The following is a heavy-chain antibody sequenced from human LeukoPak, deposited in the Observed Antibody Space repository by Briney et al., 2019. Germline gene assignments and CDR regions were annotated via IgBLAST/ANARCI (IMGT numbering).Heavy chain of an antibody. J-gene: IGHJ4*02. CDR3: ARGPISVLGAAYFDY. D-gene: IGHD1-26*01. CDR1: GGSFSVYY. Sequence: SETLSLTCAGYGGSFSVYYWSWIRQPPGRGLEWIGEISHSGSTNYNQSLKRRVSISVDTSKNQFSLKLTSVTAADTAVYYCARGPISVLGAAYFDYWGQGSLVTVSS. V-gene: IGHV4-34*01. CDR2: ISHSGST.